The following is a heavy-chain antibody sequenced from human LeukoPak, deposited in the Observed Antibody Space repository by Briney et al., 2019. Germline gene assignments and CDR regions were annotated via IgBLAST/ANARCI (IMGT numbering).Heavy chain of an antibody. CDR2: ISSTGSMK. Sequence: PGGSLRLSCAASGSTFSSDEMSWVRQAPGKGLEWVSYISSTGSMKYYADSVKGRFTISRDNAKSLLYLQIDSLRAEDTAVYYCARYCGGDCYYDYWGQGTLVTVSS. CDR1: GSTFSSDE. D-gene: IGHD2-21*02. V-gene: IGHV3-48*03. CDR3: ARYCGGDCYYDY. J-gene: IGHJ4*02.